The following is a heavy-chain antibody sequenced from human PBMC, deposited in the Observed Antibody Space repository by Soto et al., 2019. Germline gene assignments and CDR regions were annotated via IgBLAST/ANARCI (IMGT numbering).Heavy chain of an antibody. Sequence: PGGSLRLSCEASGFTFTSYAMSWVRQAPGKGLEWVSATSGSGDTTYYADSVKGRLTISRDNSEKRLYLQMNSLRAEDTAVYYCAKMVHGGYVSYFDSWGQGTLVTVSS. CDR1: GFTFTSYA. D-gene: IGHD5-12*01. V-gene: IGHV3-23*01. J-gene: IGHJ4*02. CDR2: TSGSGDTT. CDR3: AKMVHGGYVSYFDS.